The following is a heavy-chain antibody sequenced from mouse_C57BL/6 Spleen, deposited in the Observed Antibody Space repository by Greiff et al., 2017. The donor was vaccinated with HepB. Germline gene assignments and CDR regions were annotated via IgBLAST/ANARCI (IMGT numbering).Heavy chain of an antibody. Sequence: DVQLQESGPELVKPGASVKIPCKASGYTFTDYNMDWVKQSHGKSLEWIGDINPNNGGTIYNQKFKGKATLTVDKSSSTAYMELRSLTSEDTAVYYCARSSDYDGFAYWGQGTLVTVSA. J-gene: IGHJ3*01. CDR1: GYTFTDYN. D-gene: IGHD2-4*01. V-gene: IGHV1-18*01. CDR2: INPNNGGT. CDR3: ARSSDYDGFAY.